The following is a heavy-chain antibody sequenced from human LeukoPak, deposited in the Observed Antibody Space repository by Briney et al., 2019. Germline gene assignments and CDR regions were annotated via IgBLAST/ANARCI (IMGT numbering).Heavy chain of an antibody. Sequence: ASVKVSCKASGYTFTSYGISWVRQAPGQGLEWMGWISAYNGNTDYAQKFQGRVTMTTDTSTNTAYMELSRLRSDDTAVYYCARAELDIVVVVASEPYYFDYWGQGTLVTVSS. D-gene: IGHD2-15*01. J-gene: IGHJ4*02. CDR2: ISAYNGNT. V-gene: IGHV1-18*01. CDR1: GYTFTSYG. CDR3: ARAELDIVVVVASEPYYFDY.